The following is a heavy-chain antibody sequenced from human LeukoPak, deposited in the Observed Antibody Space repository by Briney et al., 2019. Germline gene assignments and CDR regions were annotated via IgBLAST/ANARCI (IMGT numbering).Heavy chain of an antibody. CDR3: AKGRNYDILTGYYNV. J-gene: IGHJ4*02. V-gene: IGHV3-23*01. Sequence: PGGSLRLSCAASGFTFSSYAMSWVRQAPGKGLEWVSAISGSGGSTYYADSVKGRFTISRDNSKNTPYLQMNSLRAEDTAVYYCAKGRNYDILTGYYNVWGQGTLVTVSS. CDR2: ISGSGGST. CDR1: GFTFSSYA. D-gene: IGHD3-9*01.